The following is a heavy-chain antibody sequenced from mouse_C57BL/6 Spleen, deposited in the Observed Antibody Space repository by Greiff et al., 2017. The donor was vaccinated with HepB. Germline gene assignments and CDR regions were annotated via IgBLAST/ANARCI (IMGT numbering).Heavy chain of an antibody. CDR1: GYTFTSYW. D-gene: IGHD1-1*01. Sequence: QVQLKQPGAELVMPGASVKLSCKASGYTFTSYWMHWVKQRPGQGLAWIGEIDPSDSYTNYNQKFKGKSTLTVDKSSITAYMQLRSLTSEDSAVYYCALITTVVATDYWGQGTTLSVSS. J-gene: IGHJ2*01. V-gene: IGHV1-69*01. CDR2: IDPSDSYT. CDR3: ALITTVVATDY.